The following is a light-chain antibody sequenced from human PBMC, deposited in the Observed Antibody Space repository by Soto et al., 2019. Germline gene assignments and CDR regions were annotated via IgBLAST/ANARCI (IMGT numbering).Light chain of an antibody. CDR1: QTVTRSY. CDR3: QQYGSSSST. J-gene: IGKJ4*01. CDR2: GAS. Sequence: EIVLTQSPGTMSLSPGERVTLSCRASQTVTRSYLAWYQQKPGQAPRLLIYGASIRATGIPDRFSGSGSGTDFTLTISRLEPEDFAVYYCQQYGSSSSTFGGGTKVVIK. V-gene: IGKV3-20*01.